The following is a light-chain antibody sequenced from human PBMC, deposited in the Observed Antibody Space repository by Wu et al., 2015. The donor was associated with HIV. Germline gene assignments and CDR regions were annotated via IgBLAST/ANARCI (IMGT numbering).Light chain of an antibody. J-gene: IGKJ1*01. Sequence: EIVLTQSPGTLSLSPGERATLSCRASQSVSSSYLAWYQQKPGQAPRLLIYGASSRATGIPDRFSGSGSGTDFTLTISRLEPEDFAVYYCQQYGSSPLHLSTFGQGTKVEIK. CDR3: QQYGSSPLHLST. V-gene: IGKV3-20*01. CDR2: GAS. CDR1: QSVSSSY.